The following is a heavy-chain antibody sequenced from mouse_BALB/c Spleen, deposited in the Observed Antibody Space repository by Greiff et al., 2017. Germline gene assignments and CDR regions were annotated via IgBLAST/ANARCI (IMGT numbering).Heavy chain of an antibody. CDR1: GYSITSDYA. Sequence: EVKLVESGPGLVKPSQSLSLTCTVTGYSITSDYAWNWIRQFPGNKLEWMGYISYSGSTSYNPSLKSRISITRDTSKNQFFLQLNSVTTEDTATYYCARERDYYYGSSYAWFAYWGQGTLVTVSA. J-gene: IGHJ3*01. V-gene: IGHV3-2*02. CDR3: ARERDYYYGSSYAWFAY. D-gene: IGHD1-1*01. CDR2: ISYSGST.